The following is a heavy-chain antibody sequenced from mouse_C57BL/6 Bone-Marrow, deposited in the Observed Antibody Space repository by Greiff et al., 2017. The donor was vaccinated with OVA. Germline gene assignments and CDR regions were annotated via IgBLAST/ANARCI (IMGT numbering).Heavy chain of an antibody. J-gene: IGHJ1*03. CDR2: YPGSGNTY. CDR3: RRDYYGSSTYWYFDV. V-gene: IGHV1-83*01. D-gene: IGHD1-1*01. Sequence: LVESGPELVKPGASVKMSCKASGYTFTDYYMHWVKQKPGKGLEWIGEIYPGSGNTYYNEKFKGKATLTADTSSSTAYMQLSSLTSEDSAVYFCARRDYYGSSTYWYFDVWGTGTTVTVSS. CDR1: YTFTDYYM.